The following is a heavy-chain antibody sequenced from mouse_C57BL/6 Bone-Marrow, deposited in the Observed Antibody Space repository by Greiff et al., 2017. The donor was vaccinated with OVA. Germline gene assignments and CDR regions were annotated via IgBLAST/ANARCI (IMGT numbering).Heavy chain of an antibody. V-gene: IGHV1-81*01. J-gene: IGHJ2*01. CDR1: GYTFTSYG. Sequence: VKLVESGAELARPGASVKLSCKASGYTFTSYGISWVKQRTGQGLEWIGEIYPRSGNTYYNEKFKGKATLTADKSSSTAYMGLRSLTSEDSAVYFCARAHYYGSSYWGQGTTLTVSS. CDR3: ARAHYYGSSY. D-gene: IGHD1-1*01. CDR2: IYPRSGNT.